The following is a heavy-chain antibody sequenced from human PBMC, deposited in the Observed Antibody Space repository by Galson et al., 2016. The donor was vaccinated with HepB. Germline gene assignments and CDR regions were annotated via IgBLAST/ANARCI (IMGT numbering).Heavy chain of an antibody. Sequence: SVKVSCKASGFTFTTSAVQWVRQARGQRPEWIGWIVVGSGNTNYAQKFQERATITRDMSTNTAYMELSSLRFEDTAVYYCAASRRRYFWSGFGCLDPWGQGTLVTVSS. CDR2: IVVGSGNT. CDR1: GFTFTTSA. CDR3: AASRRRYFWSGFGCLDP. J-gene: IGHJ5*02. D-gene: IGHD3-3*01. V-gene: IGHV1-58*01.